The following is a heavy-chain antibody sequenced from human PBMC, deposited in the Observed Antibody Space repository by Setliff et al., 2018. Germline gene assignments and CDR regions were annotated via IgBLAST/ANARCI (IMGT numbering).Heavy chain of an antibody. D-gene: IGHD6-25*01. Sequence: SETLSLTCTVSGGSIGPHYWSWIRQAPGKGLEWIAYVFNSGSTNFNPSFKSRVTISLGTSKNQFSPQLSSVTAADAAVYYCASLAGRLGGPFDSWGQGNMVTVSS. V-gene: IGHV4-59*08. CDR2: VFNSGST. J-gene: IGHJ4*02. CDR3: ASLAGRLGGPFDS. CDR1: GGSIGPHY.